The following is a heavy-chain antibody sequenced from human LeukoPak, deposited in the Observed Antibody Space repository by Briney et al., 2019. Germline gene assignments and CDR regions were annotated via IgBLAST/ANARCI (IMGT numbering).Heavy chain of an antibody. D-gene: IGHD3-22*01. J-gene: IGHJ6*02. V-gene: IGHV3-9*01. CDR3: AKDLSSAITSALVLDV. Sequence: GGSLRLSCTVSGFTFDDYAMHWARHTQGKGLEWVAGITWNRDNIGYGDSVKGRFTISRDNVKNVLYLQMNSLRPEDTALYYCAKDLSSAITSALVLDVWGQGTTVTVS. CDR2: ITWNRDNI. CDR1: GFTFDDYA.